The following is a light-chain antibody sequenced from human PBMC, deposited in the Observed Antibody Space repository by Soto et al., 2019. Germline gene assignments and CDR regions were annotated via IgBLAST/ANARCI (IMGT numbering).Light chain of an antibody. CDR3: QQNNDWPWT. CDR1: QSVSGK. V-gene: IGKV3-15*01. CDR2: DAS. Sequence: EIVMTQSPATLSVSPGEGATLSCRASQSVSGKLAWYQHQPGQTHRLLIYDASTRATGIPARFSGSGSGTDFTLTITSLQSEDFAVYYCQQNNDWPWTFGQGTKVEI. J-gene: IGKJ1*01.